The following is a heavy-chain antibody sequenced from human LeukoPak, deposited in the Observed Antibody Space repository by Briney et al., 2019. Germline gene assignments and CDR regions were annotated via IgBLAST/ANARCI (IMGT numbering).Heavy chain of an antibody. CDR1: GGSFSGYY. J-gene: IGHJ4*02. D-gene: IGHD2-15*01. CDR2: INHSGST. Sequence: SETLSLTCAVYGGSFSGYYWSWIRQPPGKGLEWIGEINHSGSTNYNPSLKSRVTISVDTSKNQFSLKLSSVTAADTAVYYCARPRRGYCSGGSCYSREFSYWGQGTLVTVSS. V-gene: IGHV4-34*01. CDR3: ARPRRGYCSGGSCYSREFSY.